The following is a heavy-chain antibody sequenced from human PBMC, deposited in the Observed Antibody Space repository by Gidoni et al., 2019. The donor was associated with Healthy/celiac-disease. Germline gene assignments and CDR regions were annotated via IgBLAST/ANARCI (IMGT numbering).Heavy chain of an antibody. CDR2: INPNSGGT. J-gene: IGHJ6*03. CDR3: ARDLIAAAGPGILGDYYYYMDV. D-gene: IGHD6-13*01. Sequence: QVQLVQSGAEVKKPGASVKVSCKASGYTFTGYYMHWVRQAPGQGLEWMGRINPNSGGTNYAQKFQGRVTMTRDTSISTAYMELSRLRSDDTAVYYCARDLIAAAGPGILGDYYYYMDVWGKGTTVTVSS. V-gene: IGHV1-2*06. CDR1: GYTFTGYY.